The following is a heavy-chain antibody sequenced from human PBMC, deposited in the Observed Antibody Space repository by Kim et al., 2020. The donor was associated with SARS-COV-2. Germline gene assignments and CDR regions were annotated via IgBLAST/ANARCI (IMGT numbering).Heavy chain of an antibody. J-gene: IGHJ4*02. Sequence: GGSLRLSCAASGFTFSSYAMHWVRQAPGKGLEWVAVISYDGSNKYYADSVKGRFTISRDNSKNTLYLQMNSLRAEDTAVYYCARGVGRGYSGYGRSYYFDVWGQGTLVTVSS. CDR2: ISYDGSNK. D-gene: IGHD5-12*01. CDR1: GFTFSSYA. CDR3: ARGVGRGYSGYGRSYYFDV. V-gene: IGHV3-30*04.